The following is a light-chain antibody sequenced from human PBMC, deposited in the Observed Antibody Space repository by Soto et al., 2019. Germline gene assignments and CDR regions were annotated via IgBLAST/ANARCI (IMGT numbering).Light chain of an antibody. V-gene: IGKV3-20*01. CDR3: QQYGDSPFT. J-gene: IGKJ3*01. Sequence: DIVLTQTPGTQSLSPGERAILSCRASQSVVNSYLAWFQHKPGQAPRLLIHDASRRATGIPDRFSGSGSGTDFTLTISRLEPADFAVYYCQQYGDSPFTFGPGTRVDIK. CDR2: DAS. CDR1: QSVVNSY.